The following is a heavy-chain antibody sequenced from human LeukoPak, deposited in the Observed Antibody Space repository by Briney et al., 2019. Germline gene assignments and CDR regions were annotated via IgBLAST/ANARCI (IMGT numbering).Heavy chain of an antibody. V-gene: IGHV3-66*02. D-gene: IGHD5-24*01. CDR3: AKDLPRDGYNPDAFDI. Sequence: GGSLRLSCAASGFIVSSNYMSWVRQAPGKGLEWVSVFYSGGSTYYADSVKGRFTISRDNSKNTLYLQMNSLRAEGTAVYYCAKDLPRDGYNPDAFDIWGQGTMVTVSS. CDR2: FYSGGST. CDR1: GFIVSSNY. J-gene: IGHJ3*02.